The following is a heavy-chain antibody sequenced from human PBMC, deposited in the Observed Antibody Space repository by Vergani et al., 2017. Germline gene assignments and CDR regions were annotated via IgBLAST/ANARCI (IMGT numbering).Heavy chain of an antibody. CDR1: GFSFSSYG. D-gene: IGHD1-26*01. V-gene: IGHV3-30*02. CDR2: IRYDGTNK. J-gene: IGHJ4*02. Sequence: QEKLVESGGGAVQPGGSLKVSCAASGFSFSSYGTHWVRQAPGKGLEWVAFIRYDGTNKYYPDSVKGRFSISRDDSKNTVYLQMKSLTVEDTALYYCSRERVGVTTSHYFDVWGQGVRVTVSS. CDR3: SRERVGVTTSHYFDV.